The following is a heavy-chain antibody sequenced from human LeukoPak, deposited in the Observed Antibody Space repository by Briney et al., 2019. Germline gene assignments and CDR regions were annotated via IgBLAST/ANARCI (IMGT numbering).Heavy chain of an antibody. CDR3: ARGGIQVSGIDEFDY. CDR2: ISGSGDST. CDR1: GFTFSSYA. J-gene: IGHJ4*02. D-gene: IGHD6-19*01. Sequence: GGSLRLSCAASGFTFSSYAMSWVRQAPGKGLEWVSAISGSGDSTYYADSVKGRFTISRDNSKNTLYLQMNSLRAEDTAVYYCARGGIQVSGIDEFDYWGQGTLVTVSS. V-gene: IGHV3-23*01.